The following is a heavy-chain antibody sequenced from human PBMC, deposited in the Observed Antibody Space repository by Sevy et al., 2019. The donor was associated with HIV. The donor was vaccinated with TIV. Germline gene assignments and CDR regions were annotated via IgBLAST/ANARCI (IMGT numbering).Heavy chain of an antibody. Sequence: GGSLRLSCSGFGFTFQAFGMHWVRQAPGKGPEWLAVISSDGSNTNYADSVKGRFTISRDNSKNLLFLQMNSLIPNDTAVYFCTKESLRGTYIRGDFDHWGQGTLVTVSS. J-gene: IGHJ4*02. CDR2: ISSDGSNT. V-gene: IGHV3-30*18. CDR3: TKESLRGTYIRGDFDH. D-gene: IGHD3-10*02. CDR1: GFTFQAFG.